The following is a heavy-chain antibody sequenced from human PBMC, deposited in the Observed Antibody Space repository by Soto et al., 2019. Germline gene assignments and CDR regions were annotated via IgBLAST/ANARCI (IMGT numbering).Heavy chain of an antibody. D-gene: IGHD3-22*01. Sequence: GGSLRLSCAASGFTFSNAWMNWVRQAPGKGLEWVGRIKSKNDGGTTDYAAPVKGRFTISRDDSKNTLYLQMNSLKTEDTAVYYCTTRITMIVVVKNFDYWGQGTLVTVSS. CDR3: TTRITMIVVVKNFDY. J-gene: IGHJ4*02. V-gene: IGHV3-15*07. CDR2: IKSKNDGGTT. CDR1: GFTFSNAW.